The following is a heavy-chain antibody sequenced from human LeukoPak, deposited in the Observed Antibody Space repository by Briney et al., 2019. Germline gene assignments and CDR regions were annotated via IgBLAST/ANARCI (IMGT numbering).Heavy chain of an antibody. V-gene: IGHV3-23*01. CDR3: AKGMKYSSSWYSDY. D-gene: IGHD6-13*01. Sequence: GGPLRLSCAASGFTFSSYAMSWVRQAPGKGLEWVSAISGSGGSTYYADSVKGRFTISRDNSKNTLYLQMNSLRAEDTAVYYCAKGMKYSSSWYSDYWGQGTLVTVSS. J-gene: IGHJ4*02. CDR2: ISGSGGST. CDR1: GFTFSSYA.